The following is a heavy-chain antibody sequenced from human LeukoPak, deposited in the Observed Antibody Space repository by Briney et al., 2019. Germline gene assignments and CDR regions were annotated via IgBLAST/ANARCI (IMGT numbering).Heavy chain of an antibody. J-gene: IGHJ4*02. CDR3: ARTYYYDSSGWPHDY. Sequence: ASVKLSCKASGYTFTSYGISWVRQAPGQGLEWMGWISAYNGNTNYAQKLQGRVTMPTDTSTSTAYMELRSLRSVDTAVYYCARTYYYDSSGWPHDYWGQGTLVTVSS. D-gene: IGHD3-22*01. V-gene: IGHV1-18*01. CDR1: GYTFTSYG. CDR2: ISAYNGNT.